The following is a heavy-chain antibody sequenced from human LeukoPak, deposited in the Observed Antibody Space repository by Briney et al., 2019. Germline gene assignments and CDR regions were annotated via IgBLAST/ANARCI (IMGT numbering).Heavy chain of an antibody. V-gene: IGHV4-34*01. Sequence: SETLSLTCAVYGGSFSGYYWSWIRQPPGKGLEWIGEINHSGSTNYNPSLKSRVTISVDTSKNQFSLKLSSVTAADTAVYHCARGPRRFLGLGAYWGQGTLVTVSS. D-gene: IGHD3-16*01. J-gene: IGHJ4*02. CDR2: INHSGST. CDR1: GGSFSGYY. CDR3: ARGPRRFLGLGAY.